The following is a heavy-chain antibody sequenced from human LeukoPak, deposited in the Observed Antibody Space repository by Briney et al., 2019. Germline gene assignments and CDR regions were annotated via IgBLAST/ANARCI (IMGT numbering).Heavy chain of an antibody. CDR2: ISAYNGNT. J-gene: IGHJ4*02. V-gene: IGHV1-18*01. D-gene: IGHD3-22*01. CDR1: GYTFTSYG. Sequence: ASVTVSCKASGYTFTSYGISWVRQAPGQGLEWMGWISAYNGNTNYAQKLQGRVTMTTDTSTSTAYMELRSLRSDDTAVYYCARDVWYYYDSSGYPSDYWGQGTLVTVSS. CDR3: ARDVWYYYDSSGYPSDY.